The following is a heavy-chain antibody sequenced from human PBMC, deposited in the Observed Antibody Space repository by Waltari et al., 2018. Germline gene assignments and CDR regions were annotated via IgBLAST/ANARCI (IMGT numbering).Heavy chain of an antibody. D-gene: IGHD4-17*01. CDR2: SNSGGSST. CDR3: ARGARRTTVTTGWWYFDL. V-gene: IGHV3-74*01. J-gene: IGHJ2*01. Sequence: EVQLVESGGGLVQPGGSLRLSCAASGFTYSMYWMPWVRQAPGKGLVWVSRSNSGGSSTSYADSVKGRFTISKDNAKNTVYLQMNSPRAEDTAIYYCARGARRTTVTTGWWYFDLWGRGTLVTVSS. CDR1: GFTYSMYW.